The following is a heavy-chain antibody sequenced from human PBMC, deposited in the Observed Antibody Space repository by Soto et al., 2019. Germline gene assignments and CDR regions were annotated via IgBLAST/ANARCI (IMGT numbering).Heavy chain of an antibody. V-gene: IGHV5-51*01. J-gene: IGHJ5*02. Sequence: GESLKISCTGFGYAFTSYWIAWVRQMPGKGLEWRGTRYPGDSDTRYSPSVQGQVTISVDKSISTAYLQWSTLKASDTAMYYCARGYCTTTICDPWFDPWGQGTLVTVSS. D-gene: IGHD2-2*01. CDR1: GYAFTSYW. CDR2: RYPGDSDT. CDR3: ARGYCTTTICDPWFDP.